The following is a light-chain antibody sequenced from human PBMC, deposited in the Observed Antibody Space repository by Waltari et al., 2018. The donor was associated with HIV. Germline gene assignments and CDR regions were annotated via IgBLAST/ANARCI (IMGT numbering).Light chain of an antibody. CDR1: SSDVGGDNL. V-gene: IGLV2-23*01. J-gene: IGLJ2*01. CDR2: EGS. Sequence: QSALSQPASVSGSPGHSTTIPCPGTSSDVGGDNLVPWYQQHPSKAPRLMIYEGSKRPSGVSNRFSGSKSGNTASLTISGLQAEDEAEYCCCAYAGSTTYVIFGGGTKLTVL. CDR3: CAYAGSTTYVI.